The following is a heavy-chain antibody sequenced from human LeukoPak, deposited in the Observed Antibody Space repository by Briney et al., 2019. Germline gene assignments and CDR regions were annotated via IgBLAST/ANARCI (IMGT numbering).Heavy chain of an antibody. D-gene: IGHD5-24*01. Sequence: PSETLSLTCTVSGGSISSYYWGWIRQPPGKGLEWFGSIYHSGSTYYNPSLKSRVTISVDTSKNQFSLKLSSVTAADTAVYYCACLDEMATIVWGQGTLVTVSS. CDR3: ACLDEMATIV. V-gene: IGHV4-38-2*02. CDR1: GGSISSYY. J-gene: IGHJ4*02. CDR2: IYHSGST.